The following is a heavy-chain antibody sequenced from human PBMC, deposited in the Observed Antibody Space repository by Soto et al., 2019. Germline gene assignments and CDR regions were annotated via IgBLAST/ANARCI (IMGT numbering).Heavy chain of an antibody. Sequence: ASVKVSCKTSGYTFSNYGITWVRQAPGQPLEWLGWISLYSDGTNYAQKFQGRVSMTTDTSTTTAYMELRSLRSDDTAVYYCAKVVPGAEAWFGPWGQGTLVTVSS. V-gene: IGHV1-18*01. CDR2: ISLYSDGT. CDR3: AKVVPGAEAWFGP. CDR1: GYTFSNYG. D-gene: IGHD2-2*01. J-gene: IGHJ5*02.